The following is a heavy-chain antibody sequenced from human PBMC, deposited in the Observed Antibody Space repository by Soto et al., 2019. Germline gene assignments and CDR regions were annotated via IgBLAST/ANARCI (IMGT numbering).Heavy chain of an antibody. CDR3: AKTLSGYNYGPSGSYYYGMDV. CDR2: ISYDGSNK. D-gene: IGHD5-18*01. CDR1: RFTFSSYG. Sequence: QVQLVESGGGVVQPGRSLRLSCAASRFTFSSYGMHWVRQAPGKGLEWVAVISYDGSNKYYADSVKGRFTISRDNSKNXLXLXLNSLRAEDTAVYYCAKTLSGYNYGPSGSYYYGMDVWGQGTTVTVSS. J-gene: IGHJ6*02. V-gene: IGHV3-30*18.